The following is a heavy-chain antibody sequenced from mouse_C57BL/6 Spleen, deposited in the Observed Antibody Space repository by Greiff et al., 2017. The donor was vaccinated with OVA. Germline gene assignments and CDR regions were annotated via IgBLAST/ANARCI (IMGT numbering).Heavy chain of an antibody. V-gene: IGHV1-47*01. J-gene: IGHJ4*01. D-gene: IGHD2-1*01. CDR3: ARGGNYLYAMDY. Sequence: VQLQQSGAELVKPGASVKMSCKASGYTFTTYPIEWMKQNHGKSLEWIGNFHPYNDDTKYNEKFKGKATLTEEKSSSTVYLELSRLTSDDSAVYYCARGGNYLYAMDYWGQGTSVTVSS. CDR2: FHPYNDDT. CDR1: GYTFTTYP.